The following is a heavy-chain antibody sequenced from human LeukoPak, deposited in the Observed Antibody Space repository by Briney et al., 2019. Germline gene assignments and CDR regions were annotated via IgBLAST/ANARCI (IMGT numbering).Heavy chain of an antibody. CDR1: GFTFSSYG. CDR2: ISYDGSNK. Sequence: PGGSLRLSCAASGFTFSSYGMHWVRQAPGKGLEWVAVISYDGSNKYYADSVKGRFTISRDNSKNTLYLQMNSLRAEDTAVYYCAKDPSIVGAYMDVWGKGTTVTVSS. J-gene: IGHJ6*03. V-gene: IGHV3-30*18. CDR3: AKDPSIVGAYMDV. D-gene: IGHD1-26*01.